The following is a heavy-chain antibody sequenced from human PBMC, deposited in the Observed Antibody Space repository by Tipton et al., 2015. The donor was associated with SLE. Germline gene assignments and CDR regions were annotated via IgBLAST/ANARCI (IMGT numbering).Heavy chain of an antibody. CDR2: IYHSGST. CDR3: ARSREIGSSWG. CDR1: GYSISSGYY. Sequence: TLSLTCTVSGYSISSGYYWGWIRQPPGKGLEWIGSIYHSGSTYYNPSLKSRVTISVDTSKNQFSLKLSSVTAADTAVYYCARSREIGSSWGWGQGTLVTVSS. D-gene: IGHD6-13*01. V-gene: IGHV4-38-2*02. J-gene: IGHJ4*02.